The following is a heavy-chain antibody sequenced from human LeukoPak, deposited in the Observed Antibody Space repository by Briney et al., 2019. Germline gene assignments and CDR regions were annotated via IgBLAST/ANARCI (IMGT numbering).Heavy chain of an antibody. CDR3: ARGPSPSTGMDV. Sequence: ASVKVSCKTSGYSFTAFYIHWVRQAPGQGLKWMGWIHPRRGDTNYAQKFQGRVTMTRDTSISTAYMELSRLRSDDTAVYYCARGPSPSTGMDVWGQGTTVTVSS. D-gene: IGHD5/OR15-5a*01. CDR2: IHPRRGDT. CDR1: GYSFTAFY. V-gene: IGHV1-2*02. J-gene: IGHJ6*02.